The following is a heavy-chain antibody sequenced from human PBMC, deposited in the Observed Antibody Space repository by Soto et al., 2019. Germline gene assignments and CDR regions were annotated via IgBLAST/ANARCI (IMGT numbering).Heavy chain of an antibody. CDR2: IWYDGSNK. CDR1: GFTFSSYG. Sequence: PGGSLRLSCAASGFTFSSYGMHWVRQAPGKGLEWVAVIWYDGSNKYYADSVKGRFTISRDNSKNTLYLQMNSLRAEDTAVYYCARGPVLRFLAPSDYWGQGTLVTVSS. J-gene: IGHJ4*02. D-gene: IGHD3-3*01. CDR3: ARGPVLRFLAPSDY. V-gene: IGHV3-33*01.